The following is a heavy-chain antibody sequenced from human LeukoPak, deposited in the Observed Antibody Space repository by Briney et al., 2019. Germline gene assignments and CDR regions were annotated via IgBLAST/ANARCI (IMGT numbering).Heavy chain of an antibody. D-gene: IGHD6-19*01. J-gene: IGHJ4*02. Sequence: GGSLRLSCAASGFTFSSNYMSWVRQAPGKGLEWVSVIYSDGTTYYADSVKGRFTISRDNSKNTVHLQMNSLRPEDTAVYYCARDQPPEGGWYVGLWDYWGQGTLVTVSS. V-gene: IGHV3-53*01. CDR3: ARDQPPEGGWYVGLWDY. CDR1: GFTFSSNY. CDR2: IYSDGTT.